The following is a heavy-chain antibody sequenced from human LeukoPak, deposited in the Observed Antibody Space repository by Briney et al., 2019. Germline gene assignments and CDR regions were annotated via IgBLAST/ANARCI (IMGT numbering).Heavy chain of an antibody. V-gene: IGHV4-59*01. Sequence: SETLSLTCTVSGGSISSYYWSWIRQPPGKGLEWIGYIYYSGSTNYNPSLKSRVTISVDTSKNQFSLKLSFVTAADTAVYYCARALGGGYYAFRFDPWGQGTLVTVSS. CDR1: GGSISSYY. D-gene: IGHD3-22*01. J-gene: IGHJ5*02. CDR3: ARALGGGYYAFRFDP. CDR2: IYYSGST.